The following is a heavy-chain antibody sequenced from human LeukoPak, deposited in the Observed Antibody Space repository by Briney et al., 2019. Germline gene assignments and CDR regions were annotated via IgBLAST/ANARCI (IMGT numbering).Heavy chain of an antibody. V-gene: IGHV5-51*01. CDR3: ARRGGGSGLDYYFDY. J-gene: IGHJ4*02. D-gene: IGHD3-10*01. Sequence: GESLKISCKGSGYSFTSYWIGWVRQMPGKGLEWMGIIYPGDSDTRYSPSFQGQVTISADKSISTAYLQWSSLKASDTAMYYCARRGGGSGLDYYFDYWGQGTLVTVSS. CDR1: GYSFTSYW. CDR2: IYPGDSDT.